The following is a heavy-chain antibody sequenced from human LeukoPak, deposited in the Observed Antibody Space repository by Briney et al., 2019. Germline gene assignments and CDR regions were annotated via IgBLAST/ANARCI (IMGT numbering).Heavy chain of an antibody. CDR2: INLSGST. D-gene: IGHD3-22*01. CDR1: GGSFSGYY. V-gene: IGHV4-34*01. J-gene: IGHJ3*02. Sequence: SETLSLTCAVYGGSFSGYYWSWIRRPPGKGLEWIGEINLSGSTNYNPSLKSRVTISVDTSKNQFSLKLSSVTAADTAVYYCAREPQYYYDSSGYLGDAFDSWGQGTMVTVSS. CDR3: AREPQYYYDSSGYLGDAFDS.